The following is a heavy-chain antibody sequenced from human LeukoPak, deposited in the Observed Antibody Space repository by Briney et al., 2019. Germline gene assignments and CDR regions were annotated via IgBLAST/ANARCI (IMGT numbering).Heavy chain of an antibody. CDR3: ARVQVKTRGSYFRDDY. J-gene: IGHJ4*02. V-gene: IGHV1-18*01. D-gene: IGHD3-10*01. Sequence: ASVKVSCTTSGYTFTIYGISWVRQAPGQGLEWMGWTSSFSDNTKYAERFQGRVTMTTDISTSTAYMELRSLRFDDTAVYYCARVQVKTRGSYFRDDYWGQGTLVTVSS. CDR2: TSSFSDNT. CDR1: GYTFTIYG.